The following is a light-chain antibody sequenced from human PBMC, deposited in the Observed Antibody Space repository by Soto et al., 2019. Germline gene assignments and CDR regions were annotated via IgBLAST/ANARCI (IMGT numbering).Light chain of an antibody. CDR1: RSVLDNSDNKNY. V-gene: IGKV4-1*01. J-gene: IGKJ1*01. CDR3: QQRSDWPT. CDR2: WAT. Sequence: DIVMTQSPDSLTVSLGERATINCKSSRSVLDNSDNKNYLAWYQQKSGQPPKLLIYWATTREFGVPDRFSGSGSGTDFTLTISSLQAEDVAVYYCQQRSDWPTFGQGTRVEIK.